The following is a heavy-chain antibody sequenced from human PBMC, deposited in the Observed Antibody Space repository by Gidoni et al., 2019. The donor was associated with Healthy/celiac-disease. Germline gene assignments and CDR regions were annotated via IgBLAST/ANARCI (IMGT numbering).Heavy chain of an antibody. D-gene: IGHD3-10*01. CDR1: GYTFTSYD. Sequence: QVQLVQSGAEVKKPGASVKVSCNASGYTFTSYDINWVRQATGHGLEWMGWMNPNSGNTGYAQKFQGRVTMTRNTSISTAYMELSSLRSEDTAVYYCARATERPRTSGYYFDYWGQGTLVTVSS. CDR3: ARATERPRTSGYYFDY. V-gene: IGHV1-8*01. J-gene: IGHJ4*02. CDR2: MNPNSGNT.